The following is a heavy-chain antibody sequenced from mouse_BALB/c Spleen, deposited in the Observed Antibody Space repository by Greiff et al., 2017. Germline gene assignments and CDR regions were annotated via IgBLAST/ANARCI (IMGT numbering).Heavy chain of an antibody. CDR3: ARGDSSGYVSMDY. Sequence: EESGPGLVKPSQSLSLTCSVTGYSITSGYYWNWIRQFPGNKLEWMGYISYDGSNNYNPSLKNRISITRDTSKNQFFLKLNSVTTEDTATYYCARGDSSGYVSMDYWGQGTSVTVSS. D-gene: IGHD3-2*01. CDR1: GYSITSGYY. CDR2: ISYDGSN. V-gene: IGHV3-6*02. J-gene: IGHJ4*01.